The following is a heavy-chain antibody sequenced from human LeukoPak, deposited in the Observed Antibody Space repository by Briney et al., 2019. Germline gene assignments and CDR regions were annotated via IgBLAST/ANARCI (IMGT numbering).Heavy chain of an antibody. J-gene: IGHJ4*02. V-gene: IGHV3-53*01. CDR2: IYSGGST. CDR3: AGGGGNSRVY. CDR1: GFTVSSNY. D-gene: IGHD4-23*01. Sequence: GGPLRLSRAASGFTVSSNYMSWVRQAPGKGLEWVSVIYSGGSTYYADSVKGRFTISRDNSKNTLYLQMNSLRAEDTAVYYCAGGGGNSRVYWGQGTLVTVSS.